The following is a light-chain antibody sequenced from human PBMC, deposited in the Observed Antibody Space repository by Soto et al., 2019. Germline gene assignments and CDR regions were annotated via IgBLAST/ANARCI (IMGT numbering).Light chain of an antibody. CDR1: QGISSY. J-gene: IGKJ2*01. CDR3: QQYYSDSYT. V-gene: IGKV1-8*01. Sequence: AIRMTQSPSSLSASTGDRVTITCRASQGISSYLAWYQQKPGKAPKLLIYAASTLQSGVPSRFSGSGSGTAFTLTISCLQSEDFATYYCQQYYSDSYTFGQGTKLEIK. CDR2: AAS.